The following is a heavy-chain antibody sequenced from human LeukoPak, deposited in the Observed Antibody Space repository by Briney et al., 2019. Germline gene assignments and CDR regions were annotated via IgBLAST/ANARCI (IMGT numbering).Heavy chain of an antibody. CDR1: GFNFNDHY. CDR2: ISSSSSSA. CDR3: ARAPFVAVAGTNYYYHYYMDV. V-gene: IGHV3-11*06. Sequence: KPGGSLRLSCAASGFNFNDHYMSWIRQAPGKGLEWVAYISSSSSSAYYADSVKGRFTISRDNAKNSLYLQMNSLRAEDTAVYYCARAPFVAVAGTNYYYHYYMDVWGKGTTVTVSS. J-gene: IGHJ6*03. D-gene: IGHD6-13*01.